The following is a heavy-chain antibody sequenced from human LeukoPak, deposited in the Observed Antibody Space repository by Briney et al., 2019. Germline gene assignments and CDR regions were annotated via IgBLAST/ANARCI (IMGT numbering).Heavy chain of an antibody. CDR3: ARGSADY. CDR1: GGSFSGYY. J-gene: IGHJ4*02. Sequence: RSETLSLTCAVYGGSFSGYYWSWIRQPPGKGLEWIGEINHSGSTNYNPSLKSRVTISVDTSKNQFSLKLSSVTAADTAVYYCARGSADYWGQGTLVTVSS. V-gene: IGHV4-34*01. CDR2: INHSGST.